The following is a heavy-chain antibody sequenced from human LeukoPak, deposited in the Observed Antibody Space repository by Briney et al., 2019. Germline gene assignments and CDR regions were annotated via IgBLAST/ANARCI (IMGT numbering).Heavy chain of an antibody. V-gene: IGHV4-59*01. CDR2: IYYSGST. J-gene: IGHJ4*02. D-gene: IGHD3-10*01. CDR1: GGSISSYY. CDR3: TREGFLGSGSYPDY. Sequence: PSETLSLTCTVSGGSISSYYWSWIRQPPGKRLEWIGHIYYSGSTNYNPSLKSRVTISVDTSKNQFSLKVRSVTAADTAVYYCTREGFLGSGSYPDYWGQGTLVTVSS.